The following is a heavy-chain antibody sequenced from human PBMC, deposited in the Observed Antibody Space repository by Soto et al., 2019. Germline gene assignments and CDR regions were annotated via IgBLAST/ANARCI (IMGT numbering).Heavy chain of an antibody. CDR3: AKDGYSSSSSRPFYYYYGMDL. V-gene: IGHV3-30*18. D-gene: IGHD6-6*01. J-gene: IGHJ6*02. CDR1: GFTFSSYG. CDR2: ISYDGSNK. Sequence: GGSLRLSCAASGFTFSSYGMHWVRQAPGKGLEWVAVISYDGSNKYYADSVKGRFTISRDNSKNTLYLQMNSLRAEDTAVYYCAKDGYSSSSSRPFYYYYGMDLWGQGTTVTVSS.